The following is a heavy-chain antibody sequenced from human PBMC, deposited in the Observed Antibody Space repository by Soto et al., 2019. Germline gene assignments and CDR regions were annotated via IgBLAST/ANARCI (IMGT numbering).Heavy chain of an antibody. D-gene: IGHD6-19*01. J-gene: IGHJ4*02. CDR2: ISGSGGTI. Sequence: VQLVESGGGMVQPGGSLRVSCAASGFPLSSYSMHWVRQAPGKGLEWVSYISGSGGTIYYADSVKGRFTISRDNAKNSLTVQMNSLRDEYTAVYFCARETGLRSSGWSYYFDFWGQGTRVTVSS. V-gene: IGHV3-48*02. CDR1: GFPLSSYS. CDR3: ARETGLRSSGWSYYFDF.